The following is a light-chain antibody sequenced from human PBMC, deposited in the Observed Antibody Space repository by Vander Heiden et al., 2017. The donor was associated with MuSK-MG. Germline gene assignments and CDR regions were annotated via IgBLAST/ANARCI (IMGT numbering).Light chain of an antibody. CDR3: CSYAGNVI. CDR1: SSDVGSYNL. CDR2: EGS. V-gene: IGLV2-23*01. Sequence: QSALTQPASVSGSPGQSITISCTGTSSDVGSYNLVSWYQQHPGKAPKLMIYEGSKRPSGVSNRFSGSKSGNTASLTISGLQAEDEADYYCCSYAGNVIFGGGTKLTGL. J-gene: IGLJ2*01.